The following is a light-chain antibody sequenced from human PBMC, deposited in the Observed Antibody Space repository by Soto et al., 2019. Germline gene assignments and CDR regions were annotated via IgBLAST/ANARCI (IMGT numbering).Light chain of an antibody. V-gene: IGLV2-11*01. Sequence: QSALTQPRSVSGSPGQSVTISCTGTSSDVGGYNYVSWYQQHPGKAPKLMIYDVSKRPSGVPDRFSGSKSGNTASLTISGLQAEDEADYYCCSYAGVFGTGTKLT. J-gene: IGLJ1*01. CDR2: DVS. CDR1: SSDVGGYNY. CDR3: CSYAGV.